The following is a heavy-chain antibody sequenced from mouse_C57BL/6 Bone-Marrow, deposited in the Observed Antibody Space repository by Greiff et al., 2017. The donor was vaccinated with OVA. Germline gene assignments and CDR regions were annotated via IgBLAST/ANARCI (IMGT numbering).Heavy chain of an antibody. CDR3: ARWMVTTFAY. D-gene: IGHD2-1*01. CDR2: IYPRSGNT. Sequence: VMLVESGAELARPGASVKLSCKASGYTFTSYGISWVKQGTGQGLEWIGEIYPRSGNTYYNEKFKGKATLTADKSSSTAYMELRSLTSEDSAVYFCARWMVTTFAYWGQGTLVTVSA. V-gene: IGHV1-81*01. CDR1: GYTFTSYG. J-gene: IGHJ3*01.